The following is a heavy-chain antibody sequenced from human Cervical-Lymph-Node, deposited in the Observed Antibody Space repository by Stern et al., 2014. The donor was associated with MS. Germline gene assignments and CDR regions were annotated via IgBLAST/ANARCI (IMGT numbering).Heavy chain of an antibody. J-gene: IGHJ4*02. CDR3: ARGYCGRYYFDH. D-gene: IGHD2-21*01. CDR1: GFTVSSNY. CDR2: IYSDGST. Sequence: EVQLVESGGGLIQPGGSLRLSCAVSGFTVSSNYLNWVRQAPGQGLEWVSVIYSDGSTYYADSVKGRFTISRDNSKNTVYLQMNSLRAEDTAAYYCARGYCGRYYFDHWGQGTLLTVSS. V-gene: IGHV3-53*01.